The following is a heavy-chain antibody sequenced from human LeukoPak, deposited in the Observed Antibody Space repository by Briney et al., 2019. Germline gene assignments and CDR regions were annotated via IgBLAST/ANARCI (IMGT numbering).Heavy chain of an antibody. V-gene: IGHV1-2*02. CDR2: FDPNTGAT. J-gene: IGHJ3*02. CDR3: AGYTVVRGLTLSAFDI. CDR1: GDTLTGYY. D-gene: IGHD3-10*01. Sequence: ASVKVSCKASGDTLTGYYIHWVRQAPRQGLEWMGCFDPNTGATHYAQKFQGRVTMTRDTSIDTDFLELQSLISDDTALYYCAGYTVVRGLTLSAFDIWGQGTMVTVFS.